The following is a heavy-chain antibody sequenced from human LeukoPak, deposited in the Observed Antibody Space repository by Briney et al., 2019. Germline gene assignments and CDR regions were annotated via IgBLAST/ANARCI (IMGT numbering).Heavy chain of an antibody. J-gene: IGHJ4*02. Sequence: PGGSLRLSCAASGFTFDDYAMHWVRHAPGKGLEWVSGISWNSGSIGYADSVKGRFTISRDNAKNSLYLQMNSLRAEDTALYYCAKGRTSSGWFFDYWGQGTLVTVSS. V-gene: IGHV3-9*01. CDR2: ISWNSGSI. CDR3: AKGRTSSGWFFDY. CDR1: GFTFDDYA. D-gene: IGHD6-19*01.